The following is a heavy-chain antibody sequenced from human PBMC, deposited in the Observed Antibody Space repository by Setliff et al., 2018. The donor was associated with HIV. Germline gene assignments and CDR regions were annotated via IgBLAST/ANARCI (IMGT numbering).Heavy chain of an antibody. D-gene: IGHD7-27*01. CDR2: VYGGDSDT. Sequence: GESLKISCKGSGYYFTTFWIAWVRQMPGKGLEWMGIVYGGDSDTRYNPSFEGQVTMSADRSITTAYLQWSRLKASDTAMYYCATLTNFDHWGQGTLVTVSS. CDR3: ATLTNFDH. V-gene: IGHV5-51*01. CDR1: GYYFTTFW. J-gene: IGHJ4*02.